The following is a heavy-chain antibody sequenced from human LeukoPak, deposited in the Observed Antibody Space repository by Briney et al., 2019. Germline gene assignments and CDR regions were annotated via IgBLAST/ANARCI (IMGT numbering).Heavy chain of an antibody. CDR1: GLTFSNYW. J-gene: IGHJ6*02. V-gene: IGHV3-74*01. Sequence: GGSLRLSCVASGLTFSNYWMLWVRQAPGKGLMWVSLISTDGKSTRYAESVKGRFTIFRDNAKNALYLQMDILRVEDPGLYFCVRDYQFIQEVWGQGTTVTVSS. CDR3: VRDYQFIQEV. CDR2: ISTDGKST. D-gene: IGHD2-2*01.